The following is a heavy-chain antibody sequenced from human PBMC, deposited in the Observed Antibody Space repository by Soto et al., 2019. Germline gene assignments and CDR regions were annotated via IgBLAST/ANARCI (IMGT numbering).Heavy chain of an antibody. CDR1: GFTFSSYA. D-gene: IGHD1-26*01. CDR3: ANLIVGAIDY. V-gene: IGHV3-23*01. CDR2: ISGSGGST. J-gene: IGHJ4*02. Sequence: EVQLLESGGGLVQPGGSLRLSCAASGFTFSSYAMSWVRQATGKGLEWVSAISGSGGSTYYADSVKGRFTISRDNSKNALYLQMNSLRAEDTAVYDCANLIVGAIDYLGQGTLVTVSS.